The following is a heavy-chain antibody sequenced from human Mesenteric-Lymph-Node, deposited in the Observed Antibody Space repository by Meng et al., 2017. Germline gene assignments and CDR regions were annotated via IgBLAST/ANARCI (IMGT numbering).Heavy chain of an antibody. D-gene: IGHD5-12*01. CDR1: GGSISSYY. Sequence: SETLSLTCTVSGGSISSYYWSWIRQPARKGLEWIGRIYTSGSTNYNPSLKSRVTMSVDTSKNQFSLKLSSVTAADTAVYYCARVHAGSGYDYKAYNWFDPWGQGTLVTVSS. J-gene: IGHJ5*02. CDR3: ARVHAGSGYDYKAYNWFDP. V-gene: IGHV4-4*07. CDR2: IYTSGST.